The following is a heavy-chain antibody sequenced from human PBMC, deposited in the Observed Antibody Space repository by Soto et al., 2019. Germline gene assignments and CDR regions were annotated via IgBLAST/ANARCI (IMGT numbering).Heavy chain of an antibody. CDR1: GFTFRNYW. V-gene: IGHV3-7*05. Sequence: GGSLRLSCAASGFTFRNYWMSWVRQAPGKGLEWVASINQDGSEKFYVGSVKGRFTISRDDSKNTVYLQMNSLKIDDTAVYYCTSRRDWTAVDPFDYWGLGTLVTVSS. CDR3: TSRRDWTAVDPFDY. D-gene: IGHD5-18*01. J-gene: IGHJ4*02. CDR2: INQDGSEK.